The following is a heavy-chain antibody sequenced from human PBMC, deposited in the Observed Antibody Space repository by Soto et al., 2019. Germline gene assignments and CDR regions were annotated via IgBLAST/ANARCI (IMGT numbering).Heavy chain of an antibody. J-gene: IGHJ4*02. D-gene: IGHD6-13*01. CDR2: IYNDGST. Sequence: PGGSLRLSCAASGFTVSSNYMSWVRQAPGKGLEWVSIIYNDGSTYYADSVKGRFTISRDNSKNTLYLQMNSLRAEDTAVYYCARVAAAATFDYWGQGTLVTVSS. CDR1: GFTVSSNY. V-gene: IGHV3-53*01. CDR3: ARVAAAATFDY.